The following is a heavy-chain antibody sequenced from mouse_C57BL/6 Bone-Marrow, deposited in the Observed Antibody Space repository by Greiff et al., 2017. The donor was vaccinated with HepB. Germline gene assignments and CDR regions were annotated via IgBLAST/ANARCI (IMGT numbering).Heavy chain of an antibody. CDR3: TGFGITTVVASDY. CDR2: IRLKSDNYAT. V-gene: IGHV6-3*01. D-gene: IGHD1-1*01. J-gene: IGHJ2*01. Sequence: EVKLQESGGGLVQPGGSMKLSCVASGFTFSNYWMNWVRQSPEKGLEWVAQIRLKSDNYATHYAESVKGRFTISRDDSKSSVYLQMNNLRAEDTGIYYCTGFGITTVVASDYWGQGTTLTVSS. CDR1: GFTFSNYW.